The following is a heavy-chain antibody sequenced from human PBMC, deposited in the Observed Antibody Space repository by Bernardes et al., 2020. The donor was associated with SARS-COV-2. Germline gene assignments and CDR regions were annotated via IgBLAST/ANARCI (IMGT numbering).Heavy chain of an antibody. CDR2: ISGSGGST. V-gene: IGHV3-23*01. CDR1: GFTFSTYA. J-gene: IGHJ1*01. Sequence: GGSLRLSCEASGFTFSTYAMSWVRQAPGKGLEWVSAISGSGGSTYYADSVKGRFTISRDNSKNTLYLQMNSLRAEDTAVYYCAKDASGYGAEYFHHWGQGTLVTVSS. CDR3: AKDASGYGAEYFHH. D-gene: IGHD3-22*01.